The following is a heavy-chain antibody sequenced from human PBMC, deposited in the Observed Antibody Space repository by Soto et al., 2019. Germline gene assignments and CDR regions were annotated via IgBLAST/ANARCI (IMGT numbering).Heavy chain of an antibody. CDR2: IKQDGSEK. V-gene: IGHV3-7*04. Sequence: GGSLRLSCAASGFTFSSYWMSWVRQAPGKGLERVANIKQDGSEKYYVDSVKGRFTISRDNAKNSLYPQMNSLRAEDTAVYYCARFYYDSSGYLPSPYYYYYGMDVWGQGTTVTVSS. J-gene: IGHJ6*02. CDR1: GFTFSSYW. D-gene: IGHD3-22*01. CDR3: ARFYYDSSGYLPSPYYYYYGMDV.